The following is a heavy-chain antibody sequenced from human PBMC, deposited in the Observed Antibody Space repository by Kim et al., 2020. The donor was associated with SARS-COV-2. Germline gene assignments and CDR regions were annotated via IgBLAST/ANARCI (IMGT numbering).Heavy chain of an antibody. V-gene: IGHV3-15*01. J-gene: IGHJ4*02. D-gene: IGHD5-18*01. CDR2: GGTT. CDR3: TTDTAIDY. Sequence: GGTTDYAAPVKGRFTISRDDSKNTLYLQMNSLKTEDTAVYYCTTDTAIDYWGQGTLVTVSS.